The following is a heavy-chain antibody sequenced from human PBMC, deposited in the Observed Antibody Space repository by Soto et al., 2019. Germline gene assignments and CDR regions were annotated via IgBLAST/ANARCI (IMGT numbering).Heavy chain of an antibody. J-gene: IGHJ4*02. Sequence: SETLSLTCAVYGGSFSGYYWNWLRQPPGEGLEWIGKIDQSGSTNYNPSLKSRVTMSVDRSKNQFSLKLSSLTAADTAVYYCARHFSVDYFDYWGQGALVTVSS. CDR1: GGSFSGYY. V-gene: IGHV4-34*01. CDR3: ARHFSVDYFDY. CDR2: IDQSGST.